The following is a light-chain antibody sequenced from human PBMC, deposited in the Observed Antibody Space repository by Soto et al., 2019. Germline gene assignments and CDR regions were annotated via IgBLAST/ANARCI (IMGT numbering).Light chain of an antibody. CDR3: QSYDSSLSGYD. Sequence: QSVLTQPPSVSEAPGQRVTISCTGSSSNIGAGYEAHWYQQVPGTAPKLLIYENNNRPSGVPDRFYGSKSGTSASLAITGLQAEDEAEHYCQSYDSSLSGYDFGTGTKLTVL. CDR1: SSNIGAGYE. CDR2: ENN. J-gene: IGLJ1*01. V-gene: IGLV1-40*01.